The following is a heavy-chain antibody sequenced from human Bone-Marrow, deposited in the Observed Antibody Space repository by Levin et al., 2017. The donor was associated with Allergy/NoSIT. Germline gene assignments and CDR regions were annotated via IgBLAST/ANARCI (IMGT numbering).Heavy chain of an antibody. J-gene: IGHJ4*02. CDR1: GFAFIRYR. CDR2: ISNSISI. CDR3: ARVTDLYCSSTSCSFDY. D-gene: IGHD2-2*01. Sequence: SCAASGFAFIRYRMNWVRQAPXNGLEWLSYISNSISIYYAASVRGRFTISRDNAKNSLYLQMNSLRAEDTALYYCARVTDLYCSSTSCSFDYWGQGTLVTVSS. V-gene: IGHV3-48*01.